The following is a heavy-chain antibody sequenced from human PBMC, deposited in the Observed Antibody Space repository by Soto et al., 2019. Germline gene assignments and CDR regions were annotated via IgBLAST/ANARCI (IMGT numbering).Heavy chain of an antibody. J-gene: IGHJ4*02. Sequence: SETLSLTCAVSGYSISSGYYWGWIRQPPGKGLEGIGSSYHSGSTYYNPSLKSRVTISVDTSKNQFSLKLSSVTAADTAVYYCARVPYYYDSSGYPEYYFDYWGQGTLVTVSS. CDR1: GYSISSGYY. CDR3: ARVPYYYDSSGYPEYYFDY. V-gene: IGHV4-38-2*01. D-gene: IGHD3-22*01. CDR2: SYHSGST.